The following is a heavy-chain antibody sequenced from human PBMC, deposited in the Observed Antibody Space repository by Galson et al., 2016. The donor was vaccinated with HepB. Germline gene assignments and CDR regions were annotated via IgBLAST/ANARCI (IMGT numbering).Heavy chain of an antibody. CDR3: TGQDYNWNYVNYYSYSMDV. CDR2: IKSKTDHGTT. D-gene: IGHD1-7*01. Sequence: SLRLSCAASGLTFRNAWMSWVRQAPGKGLEWVGRIKSKTDHGTTDYTAPVKGRFTISRDDSKNTLYLQMNSLKTEDTAVYYCTGQDYNWNYVNYYSYSMDVWGKETTVTVSS. V-gene: IGHV3-15*01. J-gene: IGHJ6*03. CDR1: GLTFRNAW.